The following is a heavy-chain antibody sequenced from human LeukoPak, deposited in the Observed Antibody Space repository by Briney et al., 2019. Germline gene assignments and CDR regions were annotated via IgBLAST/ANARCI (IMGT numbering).Heavy chain of an antibody. V-gene: IGHV4-4*07. CDR3: ARGYKPASGKDGAFDI. Sequence: SETLSLTCTVSGGSISSYYWSWIRQLAGKGLEWIGRIHTSGSTNYSPSLKSRVTMSVDTSKNQFSLRLSSVTAADTAVYYCARGYKPASGKDGAFDIWGQGTMVTVSS. CDR1: GGSISSYY. D-gene: IGHD6-13*01. J-gene: IGHJ3*02. CDR2: IHTSGST.